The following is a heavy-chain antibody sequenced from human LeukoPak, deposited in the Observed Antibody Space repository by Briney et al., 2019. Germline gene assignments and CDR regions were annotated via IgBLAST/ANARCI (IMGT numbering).Heavy chain of an antibody. CDR1: GFTFSSYG. J-gene: IGHJ6*03. D-gene: IGHD3-3*01. CDR3: ARAPGFFGVVRYYMDV. V-gene: IGHV3-30*02. Sequence: HPGGSLRLSCAASGFTFSSYGMHWVRQAPGKGLEWVAFIRYDGSNKYYADPVKGRFTISRDNSKNTLYLQMGSLRAEDMAVYYCARAPGFFGVVRYYMDVWGKGTTVTVSS. CDR2: IRYDGSNK.